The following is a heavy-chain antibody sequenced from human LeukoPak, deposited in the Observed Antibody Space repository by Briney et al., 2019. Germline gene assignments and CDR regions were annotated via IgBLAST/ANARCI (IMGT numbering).Heavy chain of an antibody. Sequence: GALRLSCAASGFTFSSYAIHWVRQAPGKGLEWVAVISYDGSNKYYADSVKGRFTISRDNSKNTLYLQMNSLRSEDTAVYYCARPDYKGAFDIWAKGQWSPSL. CDR1: GFTFSSYA. D-gene: IGHD4-11*01. J-gene: IGHJ3*02. CDR2: ISYDGSNK. V-gene: IGHV3-30*04. CDR3: ARPDYKGAFDI.